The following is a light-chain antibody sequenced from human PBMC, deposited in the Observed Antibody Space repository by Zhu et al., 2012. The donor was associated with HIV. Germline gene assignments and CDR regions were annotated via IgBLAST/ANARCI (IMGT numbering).Light chain of an antibody. CDR1: QLITGNY. J-gene: IGKJ2*01. Sequence: EIVLTQSPDTLSLSPGERASLSCRASQLITGNYLAWYQQKFGQAPKLLIYAASNRATGIPDRFSGSGSGTDFTLTISRLEPEDFAVYFCQHYGRSPYTFGQGTKLEI. CDR3: QHYGRSPYT. V-gene: IGKV3-20*01. CDR2: AAS.